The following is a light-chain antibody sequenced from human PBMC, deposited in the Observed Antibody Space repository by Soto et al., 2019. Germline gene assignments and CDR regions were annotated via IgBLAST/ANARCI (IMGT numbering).Light chain of an antibody. Sequence: DIQMTQSPSSVSASVGDRVTITCRASQDISSWLAWYQQKPGKAPKLLIYVASNLQIGVPLRFSGSGSGTEFTLTISSLQPEYFATYYCQRANSFPPSFGQGTRLEIK. CDR2: VAS. V-gene: IGKV1D-12*01. CDR1: QDISSW. CDR3: QRANSFPPS. J-gene: IGKJ5*01.